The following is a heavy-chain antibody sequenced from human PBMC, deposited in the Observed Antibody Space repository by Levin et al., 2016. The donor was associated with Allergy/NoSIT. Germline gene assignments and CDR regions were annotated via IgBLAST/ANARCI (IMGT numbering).Heavy chain of an antibody. Sequence: GESLKISCTASGFTFNGYSLNWVRQAPGKGLDWVSSFSSSRNEIYYAHSVKGRFTISRDNAKNSVYLQMNSLRVEDMGIYYCARGGEAYASGSVDFDRWGQGTLVSVSS. CDR1: GFTFNGYS. CDR3: ARGGEAYASGSVDFDR. V-gene: IGHV3-21*01. CDR2: FSSSRNEI. D-gene: IGHD3-10*01. J-gene: IGHJ4*02.